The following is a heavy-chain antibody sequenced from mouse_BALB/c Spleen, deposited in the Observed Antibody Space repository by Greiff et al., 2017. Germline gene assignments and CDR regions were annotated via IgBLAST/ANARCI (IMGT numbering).Heavy chain of an antibody. CDR3: ARSNYGYEGAMDY. J-gene: IGHJ4*01. D-gene: IGHD2-14*01. V-gene: IGHV3-8*02. CDR1: GDSITSGY. Sequence: EVQLVESGPSLVKPSQTLSLTCSVTGDSITSGYWNWIRKFPGNKLEYMGYISYSGSTYYNPSLKSRISITRDTSKNQYYLQLNSVTTEDTATYYCARSNYGYEGAMDYWGQGTSVTVSS. CDR2: ISYSGST.